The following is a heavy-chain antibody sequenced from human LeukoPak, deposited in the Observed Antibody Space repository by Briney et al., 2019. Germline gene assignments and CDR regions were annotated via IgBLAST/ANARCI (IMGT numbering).Heavy chain of an antibody. Sequence: SETLSLTCDVYGGSFSGYYWTWIRQPPGKGLEWIGEINHSGSTNYNPSLKSRVTISVDTSKNQFSLKLSSVTAADTAVYYCASKRRGYGSGSYYGSWVRVYYYYMDVWGKGTTVTVSS. V-gene: IGHV4-34*01. D-gene: IGHD3-10*01. J-gene: IGHJ6*03. CDR1: GGSFSGYY. CDR2: INHSGST. CDR3: ASKRRGYGSGSYYGSWVRVYYYYMDV.